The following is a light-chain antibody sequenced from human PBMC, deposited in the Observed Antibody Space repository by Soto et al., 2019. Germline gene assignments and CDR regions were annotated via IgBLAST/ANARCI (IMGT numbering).Light chain of an antibody. CDR2: STT. Sequence: QAVVTQEPSLTVSPGGTVTLTCASSTGAVTSGYYPNWFQQRPGQPPRALIYSTTYRHPWTPARFSGSFLGGKAALTLSGAQPEDGADSYCLFFYGDVVVFGGGTKLTVL. CDR1: TGAVTSGYY. V-gene: IGLV7-43*01. CDR3: LFFYGDVVV. J-gene: IGLJ2*01.